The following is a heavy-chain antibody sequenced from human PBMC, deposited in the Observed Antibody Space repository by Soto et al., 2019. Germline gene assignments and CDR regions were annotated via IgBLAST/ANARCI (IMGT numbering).Heavy chain of an antibody. CDR2: ITNSGGDS. D-gene: IGHD3-10*01. J-gene: IGHJ4*02. V-gene: IGHV3-23*01. CDR3: AKASGERYPGRRVFDY. Sequence: EVQLLESGGGLVQPGWSLRLSCAASGFNFSSYAMSWVRQAPGKGLEWVSVITNSGGDSLHADSVKGRFTISRDNSKNTLYLQMNSLRAEDAAIYYCAKASGERYPGRRVFDYWGQGTRVTVSS. CDR1: GFNFSSYA.